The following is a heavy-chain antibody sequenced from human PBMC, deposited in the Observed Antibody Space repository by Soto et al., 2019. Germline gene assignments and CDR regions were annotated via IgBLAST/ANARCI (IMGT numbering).Heavy chain of an antibody. CDR2: ISGSGGST. Sequence: EVQLLESGGGLVQPGGSLTLSCAASGFTFTNYAMTWVRQAPGKGLEWISLISGSGGSTYYADSVKGRFTISRDNSKNTLHLEMNRLTAEDTAVYYCAKREGYGSVDYWGQGTLVTVSS. CDR1: GFTFTNYA. V-gene: IGHV3-23*01. CDR3: AKREGYGSVDY. J-gene: IGHJ4*02. D-gene: IGHD1-1*01.